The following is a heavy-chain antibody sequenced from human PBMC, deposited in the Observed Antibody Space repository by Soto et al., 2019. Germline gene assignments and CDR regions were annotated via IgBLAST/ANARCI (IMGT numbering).Heavy chain of an antibody. CDR1: GGSISIGDYY. D-gene: IGHD3-22*01. CDR2: IYYSGST. CDR3: ARDHAYDSKGYGMDV. Sequence: PSETLSLTCTVSGGSISIGDYYWSWIRHPPGKGLEWIGYIYYSGSTYYNPSLKSRVTISVDTSKNQFSLKLSSVTAADTAVYYCARDHAYDSKGYGMDVWGQGTTVTVSS. V-gene: IGHV4-30-4*01. J-gene: IGHJ6*02.